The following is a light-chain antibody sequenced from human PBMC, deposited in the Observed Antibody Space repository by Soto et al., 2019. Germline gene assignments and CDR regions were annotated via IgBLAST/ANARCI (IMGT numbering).Light chain of an antibody. CDR1: QDISRY. CDR2: AAS. J-gene: IGKJ3*01. Sequence: DIQLTQSPSFLSASVGDRVTITCRASQDISRYLAWYQQKAGKAPKLLIYAASTLQRGVPSRFSGSGSGTEFTLTSSSLQPDDFATYYCQQLNTYPLFTFGPGTEVDI. CDR3: QQLNTYPLFT. V-gene: IGKV1-9*01.